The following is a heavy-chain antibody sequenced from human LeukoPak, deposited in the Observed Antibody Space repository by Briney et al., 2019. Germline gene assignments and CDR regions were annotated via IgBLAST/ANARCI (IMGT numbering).Heavy chain of an antibody. CDR3: ARPSQARDAFDI. CDR2: INHSGST. Sequence: PSETLSLTCAVYGGSFSGYYWSWIRQPPGKGLEWIGEINHSGSTNYNPSLKSRVTISVDTSKNQFSLKLSSVTAADTAVYYCARPSQARDAFDIWGQGTMVTVSS. J-gene: IGHJ3*02. V-gene: IGHV4-34*01. CDR1: GGSFSGYY. D-gene: IGHD5-12*01.